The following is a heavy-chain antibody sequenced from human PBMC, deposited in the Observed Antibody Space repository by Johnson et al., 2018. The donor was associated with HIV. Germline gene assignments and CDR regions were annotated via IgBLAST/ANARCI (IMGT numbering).Heavy chain of an antibody. CDR2: ISYYGSNK. CDR3: VTADRGSA. V-gene: IGHV3-30*03. Sequence: QVQLVESGGGLVQPGRSLRLSCAASGFTFDAYGMHWVRRAPGKGLAWVAVISYYGSNKYYADSVKGRFTTSRDNSKNTLYLQMNSLRDEDTAVYYCVTADRGSAWGQGTTVTVSS. J-gene: IGHJ3*01. CDR1: GFTFDAYG. D-gene: IGHD1-26*01.